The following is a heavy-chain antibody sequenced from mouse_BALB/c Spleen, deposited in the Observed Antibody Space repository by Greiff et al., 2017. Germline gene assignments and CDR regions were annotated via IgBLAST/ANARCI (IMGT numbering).Heavy chain of an antibody. J-gene: IGHJ4*01. CDR2: INPYNGDT. Sequence: VQLKQSGPELVKPGASVKISCKASGYSFTGYFMNWVKQSHGKSLEWIGRINPYNGDTFYNQKFKGKATLTVDKSSSTAHMELLSLTSEDSAVYYCGRGTTVVADYYAMDYWGQGTSVTVSS. V-gene: IGHV1-37*01. CDR1: GYSFTGYF. CDR3: GRGTTVVADYYAMDY. D-gene: IGHD1-1*01.